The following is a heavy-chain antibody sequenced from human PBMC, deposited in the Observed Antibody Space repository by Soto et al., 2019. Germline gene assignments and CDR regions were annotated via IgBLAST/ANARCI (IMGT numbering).Heavy chain of an antibody. Sequence: SETLSLTCTVSGGSISSYYWSWIRQPPGKGLEWIGYIYYSGSTNYNPSLKSRVTISADTSKNQFSLKLSSVTAADTAVYYCAREGAARGYYYYGMDVWGQGTTVTVSS. CDR1: GGSISSYY. J-gene: IGHJ6*02. CDR3: AREGAARGYYYYGMDV. V-gene: IGHV4-59*01. CDR2: IYYSGST. D-gene: IGHD3-16*01.